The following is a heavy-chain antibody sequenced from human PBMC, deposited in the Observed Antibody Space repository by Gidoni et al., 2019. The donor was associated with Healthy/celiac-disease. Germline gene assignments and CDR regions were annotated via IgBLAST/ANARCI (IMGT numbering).Heavy chain of an antibody. V-gene: IGHV3-9*01. Sequence: EVQLVESGGGLVQPGRSLRLSCAASGFPFDDYAMHWVRQSPGKGREWGSGIRWNSGSRGYADSVKGRFTIARDNAKNSLYLQMNSLRAEDTALYYCAKDVYNGNDGAMDVWGKGTTVTVSS. CDR1: GFPFDDYA. D-gene: IGHD1-1*01. CDR3: AKDVYNGNDGAMDV. J-gene: IGHJ6*03. CDR2: IRWNSGSR.